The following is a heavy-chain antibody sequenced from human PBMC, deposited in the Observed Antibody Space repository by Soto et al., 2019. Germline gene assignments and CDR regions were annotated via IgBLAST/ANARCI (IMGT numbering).Heavy chain of an antibody. CDR3: ARGFIAVPNYWSAPDY. V-gene: IGHV1-18*04. CDR1: GYTFNSNG. J-gene: IGHJ4*01. CDR2: VSAYSGNS. D-gene: IGHD6-19*01. Sequence: SVKFSFKTSGYTFNSNGISWLRQAPGQGLDWMGWVSAYSGNSNYAQKFHGRVTMTKDTPTTSAFMGLRSLTSDDTAVYYCARGFIAVPNYWSAPDYWG.